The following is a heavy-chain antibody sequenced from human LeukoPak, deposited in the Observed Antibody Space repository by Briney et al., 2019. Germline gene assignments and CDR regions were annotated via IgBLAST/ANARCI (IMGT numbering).Heavy chain of an antibody. CDR3: ASRQHVFDY. Sequence: SETLSLTCAVYGGSFSDYYWSWIRQPPGKGLEWIGEINHSGSTNYNPSLKSRVTISVDTSKNQSSLKLSSVTAADTAVYYCASRQHVFDYWGQGTLVTVSS. CDR2: INHSGST. CDR1: GGSFSDYY. V-gene: IGHV4-34*01. J-gene: IGHJ4*02. D-gene: IGHD3-16*01.